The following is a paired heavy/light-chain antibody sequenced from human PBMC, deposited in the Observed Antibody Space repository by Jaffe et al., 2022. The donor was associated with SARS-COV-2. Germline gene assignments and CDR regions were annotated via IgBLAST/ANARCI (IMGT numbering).Heavy chain of an antibody. D-gene: IGHD2-8*01. CDR2: INAGNGNT. CDR3: ARVYCPNGVCFTIDY. V-gene: IGHV1-3*01. J-gene: IGHJ4*02. Sequence: QVQLVQSGAEVKKPGASVKVSCKASGYTFTDYAIHWVRQAPGQRLEWMGWINAGNGNTKYSQKFQGRVTITRDTSANTAYMELGSLRSEDTAVYYCARVYCPNGVCFTIDYWGQGTLVTVSS. CDR1: GYTFTDYA.
Light chain of an antibody. CDR1: QSVSSY. V-gene: IGKV3-11*01. Sequence: EIVLTQSPATLSLSPGERATLSCRASQSVSSYLAWFRQKPGQAPRLLIYDASNRATGIPARFSGSGSGTDFTLTISSLEPEDFAVYYCQQRSDWPLTFGGGTKVEIK. J-gene: IGKJ4*01. CDR2: DAS. CDR3: QQRSDWPLT.